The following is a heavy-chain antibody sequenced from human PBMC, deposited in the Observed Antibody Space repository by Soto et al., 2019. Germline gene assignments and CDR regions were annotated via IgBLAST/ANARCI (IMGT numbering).Heavy chain of an antibody. CDR3: ARDRCRGGSCYNLFDY. D-gene: IGHD2-15*01. V-gene: IGHV1-69*01. CDR2: IIHIFGTA. J-gene: IGHJ4*02. CDR1: GGTFSSYA. Sequence: QAQLVQSGAEVKKPGSSVKVSCKASGGTFSSYAISWVRQAPGQGLEWMGGIIHIFGTANYAQKFQGRVTITEDESTSTANIRLSSIRSEDTAMYYCARDRCRGGSCYNLFDYCCQGTLVTVTS.